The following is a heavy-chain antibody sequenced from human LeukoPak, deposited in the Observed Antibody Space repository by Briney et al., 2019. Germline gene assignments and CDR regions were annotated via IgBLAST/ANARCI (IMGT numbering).Heavy chain of an antibody. J-gene: IGHJ4*02. D-gene: IGHD1-1*01. Sequence: GGPLRLSCAASGFTFSNYWMTWVRQAPGKGLEWVANIKQDGIEKYYVDSVKGRFTISRDNAKDSLFLQMDSLSAEDTAVYYRARITTRYFDYWGQGTLVTVSS. V-gene: IGHV3-7*05. CDR1: GFTFSNYW. CDR2: IKQDGIEK. CDR3: ARITTRYFDY.